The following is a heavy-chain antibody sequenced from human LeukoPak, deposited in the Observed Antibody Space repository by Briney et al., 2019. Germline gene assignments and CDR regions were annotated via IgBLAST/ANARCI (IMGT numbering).Heavy chain of an antibody. Sequence: SETLSLTCTVSGGSISDYYWSWIRQPPGKGLEWIGYIFNSVITNYDPSLTNRVTISVDTSKNQFSLKLSSATAADTAIYFCARGIFTYASSGCATAIRVPADLPGSGGSFYSYYMDVWGKGTTVTVSS. CDR2: IFNSVIT. V-gene: IGHV4-59*01. CDR1: GGSISDYY. J-gene: IGHJ6*03. D-gene: IGHD2-21*01. CDR3: ARGIFTYASSGCATAIRVPADLPGSGGSFYSYYMDV.